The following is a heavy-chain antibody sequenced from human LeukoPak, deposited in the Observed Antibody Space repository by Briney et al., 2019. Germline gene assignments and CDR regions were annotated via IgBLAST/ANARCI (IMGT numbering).Heavy chain of an antibody. V-gene: IGHV1-69*05. J-gene: IGHJ5*02. CDR3: ARERGVIVVVPAAIHTNWFDP. Sequence: SVKVSCKASGGTFISYAISWVRQAPGQGLEWMGGIIPIFGTANYAQKFQGRVTMTRDTSTSTVYMELSSLRSEDTAVYYCARERGVIVVVPAAIHTNWFDPWGQGTLVTVSS. CDR1: GGTFISYA. CDR2: IIPIFGTA. D-gene: IGHD2-2*02.